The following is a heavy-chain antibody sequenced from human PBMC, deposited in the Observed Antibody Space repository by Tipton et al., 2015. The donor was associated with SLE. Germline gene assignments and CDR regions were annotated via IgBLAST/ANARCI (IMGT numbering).Heavy chain of an antibody. CDR1: GSSISSSDYY. D-gene: IGHD2-15*01. CDR2: VFYSGST. Sequence: TLSLTCTVSGSSISSSDYYWGWIRQTPAKGLEWIGSVFYSGSTNYNPSLKSRVTISIDTSKDQFSLQLSSVTAADTAVYYCARHPRYCSAGTCYSFDYWGQGALVTVSS. J-gene: IGHJ4*02. V-gene: IGHV4-39*01. CDR3: ARHPRYCSAGTCYSFDY.